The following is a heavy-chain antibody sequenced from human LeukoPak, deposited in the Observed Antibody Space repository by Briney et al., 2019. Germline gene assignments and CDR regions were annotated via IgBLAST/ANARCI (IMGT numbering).Heavy chain of an antibody. CDR1: GFTFSSYD. CDR2: IGTAGDT. Sequence: PGGSLRLSCAASGFTFSSYDMHWVRQATGKGREWVSAIGTAGDTYYPGSVKGRFTISRENAKNSLYLQMNGLRAGDTAVYYCARGTFGSGSPDYWGRGTLVTVSS. D-gene: IGHD3-10*01. J-gene: IGHJ4*02. CDR3: ARGTFGSGSPDY. V-gene: IGHV3-13*01.